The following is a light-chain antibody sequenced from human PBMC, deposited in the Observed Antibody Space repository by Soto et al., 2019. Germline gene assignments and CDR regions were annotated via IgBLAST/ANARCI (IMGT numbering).Light chain of an antibody. CDR3: VSFAGGTYV. J-gene: IGLJ1*01. Sequence: LTQPPSASGSPGQSVTISCTGTSSDVGAYIFVSWYQQHPGKAPKLMVYDVNRRPPGVPDRFFGSKSGNTASLTVSGLQAEDEADYYCVSFAGGTYVFXTGTKVTVL. CDR1: SSDVGAYIF. CDR2: DVN. V-gene: IGLV2-8*01.